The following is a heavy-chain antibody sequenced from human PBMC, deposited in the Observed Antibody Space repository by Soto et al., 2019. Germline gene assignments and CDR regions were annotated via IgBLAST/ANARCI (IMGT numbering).Heavy chain of an antibody. J-gene: IGHJ4*02. V-gene: IGHV3-30-3*01. CDR1: GFTFSSYA. CDR3: ARDRDSSSSRPQFDY. D-gene: IGHD6-6*01. CDR2: ISYDGSNK. Sequence: GGSLRLSCAASGFTFSSYAMHWVRQAPGKGLEWVAVISYDGSNKYYADSVKGRFTISRDDSKNTLYLQMNSLRAEDTAAYYCARDRDSSSSRPQFDYWGQGT.